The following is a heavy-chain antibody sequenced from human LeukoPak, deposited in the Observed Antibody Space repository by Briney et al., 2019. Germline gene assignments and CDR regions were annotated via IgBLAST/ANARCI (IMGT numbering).Heavy chain of an antibody. V-gene: IGHV3-7*01. CDR3: ARDRGSSGWYEFDY. CDR2: IKQDGSEK. CDR1: GFTSSNYW. J-gene: IGHJ4*02. Sequence: GGSLRLSCAASGFTSSNYWMSWVRQAPRKEREWVANIKQDGSEKYYVDSVKGRFTISRDNAKNSLYLQMNSLRAEDTAVYYCARDRGSSGWYEFDYWGQGTLVTVSS. D-gene: IGHD6-19*01.